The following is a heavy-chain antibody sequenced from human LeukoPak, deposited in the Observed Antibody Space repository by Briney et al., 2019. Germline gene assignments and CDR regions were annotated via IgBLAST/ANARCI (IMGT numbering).Heavy chain of an antibody. CDR2: IYYSGST. CDR1: GGSISSGNYY. CDR3: ARVFLTSTITGAPTVHFDY. J-gene: IGHJ4*02. Sequence: TSETLSLTCTVSGGSISSGNYYWSWIRQHPGEGLEWIGHIYYSGSTNYSPSLKSRVTISRDTSKNQFSLRLTSVTAADAAVYYCARVFLTSTITGAPTVHFDYWGQGTLVTVSS. V-gene: IGHV4-31*03. D-gene: IGHD5/OR15-5a*01.